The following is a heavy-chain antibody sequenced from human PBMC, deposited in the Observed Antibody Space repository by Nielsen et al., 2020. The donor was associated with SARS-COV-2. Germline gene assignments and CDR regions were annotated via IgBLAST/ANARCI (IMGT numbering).Heavy chain of an antibody. CDR3: AREGLDYSDTPGFSFDY. CDR1: GFTFRYYG. D-gene: IGHD4-17*01. Sequence: EGSLRLSCAASGFTFRYYGMHWVRQAPGKGLEWVAVIRYDGSNEYYVDSVKGRFTISRDNSKNTLYLQMNSLRAEDTAVYYCAREGLDYSDTPGFSFDYWGQGTLVTVSP. CDR2: IRYDGSNE. V-gene: IGHV3-33*01. J-gene: IGHJ4*02.